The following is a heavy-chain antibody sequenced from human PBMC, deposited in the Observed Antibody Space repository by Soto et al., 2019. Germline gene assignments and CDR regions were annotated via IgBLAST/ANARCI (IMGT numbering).Heavy chain of an antibody. D-gene: IGHD2-2*01. CDR1: GGSISSYY. CDR2: IYTSGST. CDR3: ASNRLGYCSSTSCPGDV. J-gene: IGHJ6*02. V-gene: IGHV4-4*07. Sequence: SETLSLTCTVSGGSISSYYWSWIRQPAGKGLEWIGRIYTSGSTNYNPSLRSRVTMSVDTSKNQFSLKLSSVTAADTAVYYCASNRLGYCSSTSCPGDVWGQGXTVTVSS.